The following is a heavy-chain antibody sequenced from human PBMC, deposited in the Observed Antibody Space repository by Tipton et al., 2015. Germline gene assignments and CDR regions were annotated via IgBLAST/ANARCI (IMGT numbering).Heavy chain of an antibody. V-gene: IGHV4-4*07. CDR2: VSTSGST. Sequence: TLSLTCTVSGGSISGSHWYWFRQPAGKGLEWIGGVSTSGSTNYNSSLKSRVTTSVDTSKNQFSLTLTSVTAADTAVYYCAGENAFWTTPVWGQGTTVTVSS. D-gene: IGHD3/OR15-3a*01. J-gene: IGHJ6*02. CDR3: AGENAFWTTPV. CDR1: GGSISGSH.